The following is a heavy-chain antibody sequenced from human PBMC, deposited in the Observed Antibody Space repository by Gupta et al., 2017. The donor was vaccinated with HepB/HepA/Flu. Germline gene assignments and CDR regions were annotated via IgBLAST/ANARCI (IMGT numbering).Heavy chain of an antibody. D-gene: IGHD6-13*01. CDR2: IRSKAYGGTT. J-gene: IGHJ5*02. CDR1: GFTFGDYA. V-gene: IGHV3-49*04. Sequence: EVQLVESGGGLVQPGRTLRSSCPASGFTFGDYAMRWVRQAPGKGLEWVGFIRSKAYGGTTEYAGSVKGRFTISRDDSKSSAYLQMNSLKTEDTAVYYCTREGSNWYYNWFAPWGQGTLVTVSS. CDR3: TREGSNWYYNWFAP.